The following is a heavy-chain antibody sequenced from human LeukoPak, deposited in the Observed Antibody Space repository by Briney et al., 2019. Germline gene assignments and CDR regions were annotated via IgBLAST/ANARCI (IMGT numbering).Heavy chain of an antibody. CDR2: IVNDGGKT. V-gene: IGHV3-43*02. CDR1: GFAFHAFD. CDR3: GTWAFYHGLDV. D-gene: IGHD1-26*01. Sequence: PGGFLRLSCAASGFAFHAFDMYWVRQAPGKGLEWVSRIVNDGGKTYYSDSVRGRFTVSRDNSKDSLHLQMNSLRSDDAALYYCGTWAFYHGLDVWGQGTTVTVSS. J-gene: IGHJ6*02.